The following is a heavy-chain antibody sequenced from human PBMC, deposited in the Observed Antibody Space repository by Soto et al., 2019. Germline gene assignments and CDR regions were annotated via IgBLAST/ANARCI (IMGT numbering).Heavy chain of an antibody. CDR2: INHSGST. CDR1: GGSFSGYY. J-gene: IGHJ4*02. V-gene: IGHV4-34*01. D-gene: IGHD5-12*01. CDR3: ARGVVGLPHYFDY. Sequence: QVQLQQWGAGLLKPSETLSLTCAVYGGSFSGYYWSWIRQPPGKGLEWIGEINHSGSTNYNPSLKSRVTISVDTSKNQFSLKLSSVTAADTAVYYCARGVVGLPHYFDYWGQGTLVTVSS.